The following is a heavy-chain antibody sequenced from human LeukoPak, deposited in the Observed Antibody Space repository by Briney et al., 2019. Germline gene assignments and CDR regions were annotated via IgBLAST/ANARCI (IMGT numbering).Heavy chain of an antibody. D-gene: IGHD5-24*01. J-gene: IGHJ4*02. CDR1: SGSISSGSYY. CDR2: VYTSGST. CDR3: ARDAGRDGYSHFDY. V-gene: IGHV4-61*09. Sequence: SQTLSLTCTVSSGSISSGSYYWSWIRQPAGKGLEWIGHVYTSGSTNYNPSLKSRVTISVDPSKNQFSPKLSSVTAADTAVYYCARDAGRDGYSHFDYWGQGTLVTVSS.